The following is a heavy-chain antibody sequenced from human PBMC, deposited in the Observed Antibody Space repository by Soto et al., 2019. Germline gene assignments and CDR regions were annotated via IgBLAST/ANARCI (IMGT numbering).Heavy chain of an antibody. CDR2: IYYSGST. CDR1: GGSISRYY. J-gene: IGHJ4*01. Sequence: TLSLNCTVSGGSISRYYRSWIRQPPRKGLEWIGYIYYSGSTNYNPSLKSRVTISVDTSKNQFSLKLSSVTAADTAVYYGARLGETARDPGFDYWGHGHLATVSA. CDR3: ARLGETARDPGFDY. V-gene: IGHV4-59*01. D-gene: IGHD5-18*01.